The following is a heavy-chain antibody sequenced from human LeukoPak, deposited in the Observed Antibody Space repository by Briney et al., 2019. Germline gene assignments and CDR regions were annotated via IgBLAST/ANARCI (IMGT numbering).Heavy chain of an antibody. CDR2: IFPSGGEI. D-gene: IGHD3-22*01. V-gene: IGHV3-23*01. J-gene: IGHJ4*02. Sequence: GGSLRLSCAASGFTFSTFAMIWVRQPPGKGLEWVSSIFPSGGEIHYADSVRGRFTISRDNAKNSLYLQMNSLRAEDTAMYYCARGVRYDSSGTRLDYWGQGTLVTVSS. CDR3: ARGVRYDSSGTRLDY. CDR1: GFTFSTFA.